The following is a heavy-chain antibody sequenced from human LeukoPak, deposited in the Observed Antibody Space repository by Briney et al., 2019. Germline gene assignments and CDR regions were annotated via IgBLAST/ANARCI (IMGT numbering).Heavy chain of an antibody. V-gene: IGHV4-59*01. CDR1: GVSLNNYY. D-gene: IGHD2-2*01. CDR3: AKGMMPDWFDP. J-gene: IGHJ5*02. CDR2: IFDIGNT. Sequence: SETLSLTCNVSGVSLNNYYWTWVRPSPGKGLEWIGYIFDIGNTNYNPSLKSRATISLDRSKNQFSLRLNSVTAADTAVYYCAKGMMPDWFDPWGQGTLVTVST.